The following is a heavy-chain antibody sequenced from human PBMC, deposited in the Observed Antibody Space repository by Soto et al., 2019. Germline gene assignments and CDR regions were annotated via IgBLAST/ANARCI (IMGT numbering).Heavy chain of an antibody. V-gene: IGHV4-34*01. CDR1: GGSFSGYY. Sequence: SETLSLTCDMYGGSFSGYYWTWIRQPPGKGLEWIGEIDHIGRTNYNPSLKSRVTIVLDTSKNQFSLKLTSVTAADTAVYYCLMVTFSAMDVWGQGTTVT. J-gene: IGHJ6*02. D-gene: IGHD2-15*01. CDR2: IDHIGRT. CDR3: LMVTFSAMDV.